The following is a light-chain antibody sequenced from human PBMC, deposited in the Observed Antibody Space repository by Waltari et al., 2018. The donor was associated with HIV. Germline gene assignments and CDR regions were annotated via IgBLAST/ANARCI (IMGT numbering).Light chain of an antibody. Sequence: DIQMTQSPSSVSASGGDSVTITCRARQDVDEWLAWYQQKPGKAPDLLMYRTSYPLIDVPSRFSGSGSGTDFTLTISGLQPEDFATYFCQQTNTNPYTFGQGTKLEIK. J-gene: IGKJ2*01. CDR3: QQTNTNPYT. CDR1: QDVDEW. CDR2: RTS. V-gene: IGKV1-12*02.